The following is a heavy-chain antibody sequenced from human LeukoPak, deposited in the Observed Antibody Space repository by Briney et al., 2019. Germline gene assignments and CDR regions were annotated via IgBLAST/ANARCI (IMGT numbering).Heavy chain of an antibody. CDR2: IIPIFGTA. Sequence: ASVKVSCKASGGTFISYAISWGRQAPGQGLEWRGGIIPIFGTANYAQKFQGRVTITADESTSTAYMELSSLRSEDTAVYYCARGRSSPTGMYYFDYWGQGTLVTVSS. J-gene: IGHJ4*02. CDR1: GGTFISYA. V-gene: IGHV1-69*13. CDR3: ARGRSSPTGMYYFDY. D-gene: IGHD6-13*01.